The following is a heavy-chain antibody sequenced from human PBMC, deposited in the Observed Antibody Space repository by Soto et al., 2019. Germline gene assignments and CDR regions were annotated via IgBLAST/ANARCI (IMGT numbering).Heavy chain of an antibody. V-gene: IGHV4-4*02. J-gene: IGHJ4*02. CDR2: IYDSGST. Sequence: QVQLQESGPGLVKPSGTLSLTCAVSGGSISSSNWWNWVRQPPGKGLEWIGEIYDSGSTNDNPSRHRRVTIPVDKSMIQFSLKLGSVTAADTAVYYCARGHAYGSDLYWGQGTLVTVSS. D-gene: IGHD3-10*01. CDR1: GGSISSSNW. CDR3: ARGHAYGSDLY.